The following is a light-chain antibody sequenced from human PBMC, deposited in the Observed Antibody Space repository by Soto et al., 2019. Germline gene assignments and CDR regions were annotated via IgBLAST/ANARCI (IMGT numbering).Light chain of an antibody. CDR1: DSNIGSNG. CDR3: AAWDASLNGVV. V-gene: IGLV1-36*01. J-gene: IGLJ3*02. Sequence: QPVLTQPPSVSEAPRQRVTISCSGSDSNIGSNGVNWYQQLPGKAPKLVIFYDDLLPLGVSDRFSGSKSDTSASLAISDLQSEDEAEYFCAAWDASLNGVVFGGGTKLTVL. CDR2: YDD.